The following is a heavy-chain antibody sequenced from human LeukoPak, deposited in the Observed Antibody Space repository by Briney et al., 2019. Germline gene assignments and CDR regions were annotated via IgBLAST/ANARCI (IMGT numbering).Heavy chain of an antibody. CDR3: AQDSSGYH. J-gene: IGHJ5*02. D-gene: IGHD3-22*01. CDR1: GGSFSGYY. Sequence: KPSETLSLTCAVYGGSFSGYYWSWIRQPPGRGLEWIGEINHSGSTNYNPSLKSRVTISVDTSKNQFSLKLSSVTAADTAVYYCAQDSSGYHWGQGTLVTVSS. CDR2: INHSGST. V-gene: IGHV4-34*01.